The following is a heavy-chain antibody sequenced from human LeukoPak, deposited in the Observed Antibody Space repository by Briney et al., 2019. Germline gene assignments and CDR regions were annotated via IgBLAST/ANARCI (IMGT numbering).Heavy chain of an antibody. CDR1: GFTFSSYG. CDR3: ARSPIAHIVVVPAAFFDY. D-gene: IGHD2-2*01. V-gene: IGHV3-33*01. J-gene: IGHJ4*02. Sequence: PGGSLRLSCAASGFTFSSYGMHWVRQAPGKGLEWVAVIWYDGSNKYYADSVKGRFTISRDNSENTLYLQMNSLRAEDTAVYYCARSPIAHIVVVPAAFFDYWGQGTLVTVSS. CDR2: IWYDGSNK.